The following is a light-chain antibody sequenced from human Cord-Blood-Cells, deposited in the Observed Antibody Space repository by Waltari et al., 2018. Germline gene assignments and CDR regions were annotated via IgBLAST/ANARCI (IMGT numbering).Light chain of an antibody. CDR3: QQSYSTPRT. V-gene: IGKV1-39*01. Sequence: IQITQSPSSLSASLGDRVTITCRASQSISSYLYWYQQKPGKAPKLLIYAASSLQSGGPSRFSGSGSGTDFTLTISSLQPEDFATYYCQQSYSTPRTFGQGTKVEIK. CDR2: AAS. CDR1: QSISSY. J-gene: IGKJ1*01.